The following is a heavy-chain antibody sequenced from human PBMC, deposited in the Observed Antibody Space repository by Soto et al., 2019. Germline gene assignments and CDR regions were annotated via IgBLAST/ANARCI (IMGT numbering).Heavy chain of an antibody. Sequence: ASVKVSCKASGYTFTGYYMHWVRQAPGQGLEWMGWINPNSGGTNYAQKFQGRVTMTRDTSISTAYMELSRLRSDDTAVYYCARETAAAATEFDYWGQGTMVTVYS. J-gene: IGHJ4*02. D-gene: IGHD6-13*01. CDR2: INPNSGGT. V-gene: IGHV1-2*02. CDR3: ARETAAAATEFDY. CDR1: GYTFTGYY.